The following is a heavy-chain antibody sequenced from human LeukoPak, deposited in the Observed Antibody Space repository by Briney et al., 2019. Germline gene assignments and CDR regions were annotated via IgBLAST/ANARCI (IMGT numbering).Heavy chain of an antibody. CDR1: GGSISGTNW. J-gene: IGHJ4*02. D-gene: IGHD1-26*01. CDR3: SRESGPFSPFGF. Sequence: SGTLSLTCGVSGGSISGTNWWSWVRQPPGQGLEWIGEISLRGLTNYNPSLRSRLTMSLDESKNQVSLNLTFVTAADTAVYYCSRESGPFSPFGFWGQGTLVSVHS. V-gene: IGHV4-4*02. CDR2: ISLRGLT.